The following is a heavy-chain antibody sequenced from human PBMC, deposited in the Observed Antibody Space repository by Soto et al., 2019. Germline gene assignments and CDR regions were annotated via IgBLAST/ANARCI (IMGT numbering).Heavy chain of an antibody. V-gene: IGHV3-33*01. CDR2: IWSDGSNR. Sequence: ESGGGVVQPGMSLRLSCATSGFSFSSHAIHWVRQAPGKGLEWVAQIWSDGSNRYYADSMRGRFTISRDFSNNMAFLQMDSLRAEDTAVYYCARDGQSPAPYAFDMWGQGTLVIVSS. CDR3: ARDGQSPAPYAFDM. J-gene: IGHJ3*02. CDR1: GFSFSSHA.